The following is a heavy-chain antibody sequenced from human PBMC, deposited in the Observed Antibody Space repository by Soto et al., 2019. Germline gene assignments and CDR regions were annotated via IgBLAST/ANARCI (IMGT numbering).Heavy chain of an antibody. CDR2: ISSNSAYI. CDR3: TRDASRDSSARGWFDP. Sequence: LRLSCAASGFTFRSFTMNWVRQAPGKGLEWVSTISSNSAYIYYTDALRGCFTISRDNAKNSLHLQMNSLRAEDTAVYYCTRDASRDSSARGWFDPWGPGTLVTVSS. J-gene: IGHJ5*02. D-gene: IGHD6-13*01. V-gene: IGHV3-21*01. CDR1: GFTFRSFT.